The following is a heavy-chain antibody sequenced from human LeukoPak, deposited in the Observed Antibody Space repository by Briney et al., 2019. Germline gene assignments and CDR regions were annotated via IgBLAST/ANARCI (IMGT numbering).Heavy chain of an antibody. V-gene: IGHV4-59*01. CDR1: GGSISSYY. J-gene: IGHJ6*03. Sequence: SETLSLTCTVSGGSISSYYWSWIRQPPGKGLEWIGYIYYSGSTNYNPSLKSRVTISVDTSKNQFSLNLNSVTAADTAVYYCARLGYSYGPNYYYYMDVWGKGTTVTVSS. CDR3: ARLGYSYGPNYYYYMDV. D-gene: IGHD5-18*01. CDR2: IYYSGST.